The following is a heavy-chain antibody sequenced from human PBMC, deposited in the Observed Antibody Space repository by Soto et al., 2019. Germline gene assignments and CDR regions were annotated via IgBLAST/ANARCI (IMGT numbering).Heavy chain of an antibody. Sequence: PGESLKISCKGSGYSFTSYWISWVRQMPGKGLEWMGRIDPSDSYTNYSPSFQGHVTISADKSISTAYLQWSSLKASDTAMYYCARHDTEQQLTHFYYYGMDVWGQGTTVTVSS. CDR2: IDPSDSYT. V-gene: IGHV5-10-1*01. CDR3: ARHDTEQQLTHFYYYGMDV. J-gene: IGHJ6*02. D-gene: IGHD6-13*01. CDR1: GYSFTSYW.